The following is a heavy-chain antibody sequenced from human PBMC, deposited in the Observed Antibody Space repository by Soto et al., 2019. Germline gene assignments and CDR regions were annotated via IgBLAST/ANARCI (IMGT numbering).Heavy chain of an antibody. CDR1: GYTFTSYY. CDR3: GLGGYYYYMDV. J-gene: IGHJ6*03. V-gene: IGHV1-46*01. Sequence: ASVKVSCKASGYTFTSYYVHWVRQAPGQGLEWMGIINPSGGSTSYAQKFQGRVTMTRDTSTSTVYMELSSLRSEDTAVYYCGLGGYYYYMDVWGKGTTVTVSS. CDR2: INPSGGST. D-gene: IGHD3-16*01.